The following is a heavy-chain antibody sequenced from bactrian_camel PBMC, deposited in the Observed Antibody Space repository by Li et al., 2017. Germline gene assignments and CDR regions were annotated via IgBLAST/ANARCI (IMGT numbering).Heavy chain of an antibody. CDR3: AKGSVHWHNRVHFGY. D-gene: IGHD1*01. CDR2: IDSDGLS. V-gene: IGHV3S1*01. CDR1: GFTYSAYF. J-gene: IGHJ6*01. Sequence: HVQLVESGGGSVQAGGSLKLSCKISGFTYSAYFTAWFRQAPGKKREGVAVIDSDGLSNYAESVKGRFTISRDNTKNMLYLQMNSLKSEDTALYYCAKGSVHWHNRVHFGYWGQGTQVTVS.